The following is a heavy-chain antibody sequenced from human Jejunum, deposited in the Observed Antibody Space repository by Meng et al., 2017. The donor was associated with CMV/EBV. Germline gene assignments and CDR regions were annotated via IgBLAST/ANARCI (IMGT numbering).Heavy chain of an antibody. CDR3: ARDSSGSSYVTYYYYAMDV. D-gene: IGHD1-26*01. CDR1: SSFE. V-gene: IGHV3-48*03. Sequence: SSFEMNWVRQAPGRGLEWAAYISGSDATHHYADSVKGRFTISRDNAKNSLFLQMNNLRAEDTAVYYCARDSSGSSYVTYYYYAMDVWGQGTTVTVSS. CDR2: ISGSDATH. J-gene: IGHJ6*02.